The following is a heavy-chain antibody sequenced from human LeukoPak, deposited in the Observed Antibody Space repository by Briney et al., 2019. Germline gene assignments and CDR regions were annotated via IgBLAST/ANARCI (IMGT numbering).Heavy chain of an antibody. CDR2: IYYSGST. CDR1: GGSISSSSYY. J-gene: IGHJ4*02. V-gene: IGHV4-39*07. D-gene: IGHD3-22*01. Sequence: SETLSLTCTVSGGSISSSSYYWGWIRQPPGKGLEWIGSIYYSGSTYYNPSLKSRVTISVGTSKNQFSLKLSSVTAADTAVYYCARGYFDNSGYSAPFHYWGQGTLVTVSS. CDR3: ARGYFDNSGYSAPFHY.